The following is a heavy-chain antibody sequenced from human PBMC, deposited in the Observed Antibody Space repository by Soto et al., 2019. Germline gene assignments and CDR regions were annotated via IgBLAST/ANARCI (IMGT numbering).Heavy chain of an antibody. D-gene: IGHD3-10*01. Sequence: QVQLVESGGGVVQPGRSLRLSCAASGFTFSSYGMHWVRQAPGKGLEWVAVIWYDGSNKYYADSVKGRFTISRDNSKNTLYLQMNSLRAEDTAVYYCARDAYYYGSGSYHNYYYYYYMDVWGKGTTVTVSS. CDR1: GFTFSSYG. CDR2: IWYDGSNK. V-gene: IGHV3-33*01. J-gene: IGHJ6*03. CDR3: ARDAYYYGSGSYHNYYYYYYMDV.